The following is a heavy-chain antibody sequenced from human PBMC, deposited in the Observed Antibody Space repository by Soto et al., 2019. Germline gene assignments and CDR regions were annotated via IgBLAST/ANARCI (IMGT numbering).Heavy chain of an antibody. D-gene: IGHD6-6*01. J-gene: IGHJ4*02. Sequence: PSETLSLTCTVSGRSITSRYSSWGWIRQRPGEGLEWVGYIYYNGAAYYNPSLKSRLSISEDTSTNQFSLQMNSVTAADTAVYFCAGGSSSISWGQGTQVTVSS. CDR2: IYYNGAA. CDR3: AGGSSSIS. CDR1: GRSITSRYSS. V-gene: IGHV4-30-4*08.